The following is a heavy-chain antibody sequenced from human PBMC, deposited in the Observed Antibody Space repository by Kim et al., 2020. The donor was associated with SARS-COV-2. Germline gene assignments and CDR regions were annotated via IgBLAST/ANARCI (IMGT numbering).Heavy chain of an antibody. CDR1: GFTVSSNY. D-gene: IGHD3-3*01. J-gene: IGHJ6*02. CDR2: IYSGGST. V-gene: IGHV3-66*01. Sequence: GGSLRLSCAASGFTVSSNYMSWVRQAPGKGLEWVSVIYSGGSTYYADSVKGRFTISRDNSENTLYLQMNSLRAEDTAVDYCASLYDFWCGYFGSGMDVWGQGTTVTVSS. CDR3: ASLYDFWCGYFGSGMDV.